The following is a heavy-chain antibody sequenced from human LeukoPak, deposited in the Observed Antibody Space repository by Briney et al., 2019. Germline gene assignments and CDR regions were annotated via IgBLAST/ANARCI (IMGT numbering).Heavy chain of an antibody. D-gene: IGHD5/OR15-5a*01. CDR2: ISGSGGST. V-gene: IGHV3-23*01. J-gene: IGHJ4*02. Sequence: GGSLRLSCAASGFTSSSYSMSWVRQAPGKGLEWVSGISGSGGSTDYADSVKGRFTISRDNSKNTLYLQMNSLRVEDKAVYYCAKDPGYQVFTCFDYWGQGTLVTVSS. CDR1: GFTSSSYS. CDR3: AKDPGYQVFTCFDY.